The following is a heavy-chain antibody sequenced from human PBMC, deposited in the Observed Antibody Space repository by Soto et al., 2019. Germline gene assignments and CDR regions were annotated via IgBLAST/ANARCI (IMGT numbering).Heavy chain of an antibody. V-gene: IGHV1-58*01. J-gene: IGHJ4*02. Sequence: SVKVSCKASGFTFISSAVQWVRQARGQRLEWIGWIVVVSGNTNYAQKYQERVTITRAMSTSTAYMDLSSLTSEDTAVYYCAADYYDANGYYYDYWGQGTLVTVSS. CDR2: IVVVSGNT. CDR3: AADYYDANGYYYDY. D-gene: IGHD3-22*01. CDR1: GFTFISSA.